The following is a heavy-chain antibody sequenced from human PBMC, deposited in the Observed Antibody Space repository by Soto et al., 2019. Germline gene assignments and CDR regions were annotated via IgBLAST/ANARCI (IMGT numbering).Heavy chain of an antibody. J-gene: IGHJ4*02. CDR1: GYTFTGNY. V-gene: IGHV1-2*04. CDR3: ARSSGWSRFDY. D-gene: IGHD6-19*01. CDR2: INTKNGGT. Sequence: QVQLVQSGTEVKKPGASVKVSCKASGYTFTGNYIHWVRQAPGQGLEWMGWINTKNGGTNYAQNLQGWVTLTRDTAISTAYMEISRLTSDDTAVYYCARSSGWSRFDYWGQGTLVTVSS.